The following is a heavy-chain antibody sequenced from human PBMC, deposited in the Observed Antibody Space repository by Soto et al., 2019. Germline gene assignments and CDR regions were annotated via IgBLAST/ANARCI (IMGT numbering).Heavy chain of an antibody. CDR1: GGTFSSYA. CDR2: IIPIFGTA. CDR3: ARGVLLWFGERRYYFDY. D-gene: IGHD3-10*01. J-gene: IGHJ4*02. V-gene: IGHV1-69*13. Sequence: SVKVSCTASGGTFSSYAISWVRQAPGQGLEWMGGIIPIFGTANYAQKFQGRVTITADESTSTAYMELSSLRSEDTAVYYCARGVLLWFGERRYYFDYWGQGTLVTVSS.